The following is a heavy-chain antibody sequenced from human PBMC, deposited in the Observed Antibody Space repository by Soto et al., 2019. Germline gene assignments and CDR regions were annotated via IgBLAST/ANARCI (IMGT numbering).Heavy chain of an antibody. CDR1: GFSLTTSGVG. J-gene: IGHJ4*02. Sequence: QITLKESGPTLVKPTQTLTLTCTFSGFSLTTSGVGVSWIRQPPGKALEWLALIYWDDDNLYSPSLKGRLTITKDTSKNQVVLTMTNMGPVDTATYYCARLSSTWYPYWGQGTLVTVSS. CDR2: IYWDDDN. D-gene: IGHD6-13*01. V-gene: IGHV2-5*02. CDR3: ARLSSTWYPY.